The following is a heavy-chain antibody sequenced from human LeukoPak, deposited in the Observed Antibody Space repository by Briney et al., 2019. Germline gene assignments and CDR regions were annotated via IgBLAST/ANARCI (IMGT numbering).Heavy chain of an antibody. J-gene: IGHJ4*02. CDR2: ISGGST. CDR3: ARDDSPDLEGGDYYDSSGLDY. D-gene: IGHD3-22*01. Sequence: GGSLRLSCAASGFTVSSNEMSWVRQAPGKGLEWVSSISGGSTYYADSRKGRFTISRDNSKNTLYLQMNSLRAEDTAVYYCARDDSPDLEGGDYYDSSGLDYWGQGTLVTVSS. CDR1: GFTVSSNE. V-gene: IGHV3-38-3*01.